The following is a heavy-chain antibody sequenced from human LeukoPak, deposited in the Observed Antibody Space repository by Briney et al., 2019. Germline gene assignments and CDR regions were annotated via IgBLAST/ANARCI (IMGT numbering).Heavy chain of an antibody. CDR1: GFTFSNSW. Sequence: PGGSLRLSCAASGFTFSNSWMAWVRQAPGQGLEWVANIKQDESAKHYSDSVKGRFTISRDNAKNSLFLQMNGLRAEGSALYYCARDTDGSLDYWGQGTLVTVSS. CDR3: ARDTDGSLDY. D-gene: IGHD5-24*01. V-gene: IGHV3-7*01. J-gene: IGHJ4*02. CDR2: IKQDESAK.